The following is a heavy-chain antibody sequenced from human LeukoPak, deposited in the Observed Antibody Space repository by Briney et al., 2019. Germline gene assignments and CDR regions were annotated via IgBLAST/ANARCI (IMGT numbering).Heavy chain of an antibody. D-gene: IGHD3-10*01. J-gene: IGHJ4*02. CDR3: ARDWGYSWFGELADY. V-gene: IGHV1-46*01. CDR1: GYTFTSYY. Sequence: ASVKVSCKASGYTFTSYYMHWVRQAPGQGLEWMGIINPSGGSTSYAQKFQGGVTMTRDTSTSTVYMELSSLRSEDTAVYYCARDWGYSWFGELADYWGQGTLVTVSS. CDR2: INPSGGST.